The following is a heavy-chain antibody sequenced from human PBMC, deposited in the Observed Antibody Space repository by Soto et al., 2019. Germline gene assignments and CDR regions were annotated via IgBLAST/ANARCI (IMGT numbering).Heavy chain of an antibody. Sequence: SETLSLTCTVSGGSISSYYWSWIRQPPGKGLEWIGYIYYSGSTNYNPSLKSRVTISVDTSKNQFSLKLSSVTAADTAVYYCARDRSLAYSHGMDGWGQGTTVTVPS. D-gene: IGHD2-21*01. J-gene: IGHJ6*02. CDR1: GGSISSYY. CDR3: ARDRSLAYSHGMDG. CDR2: IYYSGST. V-gene: IGHV4-59*01.